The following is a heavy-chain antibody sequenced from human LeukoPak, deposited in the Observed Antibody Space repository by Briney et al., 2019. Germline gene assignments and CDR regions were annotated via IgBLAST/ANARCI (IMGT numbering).Heavy chain of an antibody. CDR2: IRSDGSKK. CDR1: GFTFSSYG. V-gene: IGHV3-30*02. D-gene: IGHD3-10*01. Sequence: PGGSLRLSCAASGFTFSSYGIHWVRQAPGKGLEWVAFIRSDGSKKYYADSVKGRFTISRDNSKNTLYLQMNSLRAEDTAVYYCAKDYSKTSYYGSGTYYRPNWFDPWGQGTLVTVSS. CDR3: AKDYSKTSYYGSGTYYRPNWFDP. J-gene: IGHJ5*02.